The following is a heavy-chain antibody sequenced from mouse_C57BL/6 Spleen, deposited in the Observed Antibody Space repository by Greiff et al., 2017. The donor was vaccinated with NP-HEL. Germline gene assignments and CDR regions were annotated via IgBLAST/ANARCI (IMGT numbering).Heavy chain of an antibody. D-gene: IGHD3-1*01. CDR1: GYSITSGYY. CDR2: ISYDGSN. Sequence: EVQLQQSGPGLVKPSQSLSLTCSVTGYSITSGYYWNWIRQFPGNKLEWMGYISYDGSNNYNPSLKNRISITRDTSKNQFFLKLNSVTTEDTATYYCARSLGLRGYYFDYWGQGTTLTVSS. CDR3: ARSLGLRGYYFDY. V-gene: IGHV3-6*01. J-gene: IGHJ2*01.